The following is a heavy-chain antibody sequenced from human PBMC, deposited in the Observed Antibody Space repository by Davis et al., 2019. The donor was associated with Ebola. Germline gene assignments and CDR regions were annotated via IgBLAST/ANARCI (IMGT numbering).Heavy chain of an antibody. J-gene: IGHJ6*02. CDR1: GGPFSGYY. V-gene: IGHV4-34*01. CDR3: ARFTWCSSTSCYYYYGMDV. CDR2: INHSGNT. Sequence: PSETLSLTCAVYGGPFSGYYWTWIRQSPGKGLEWIGEINHSGNTNYNLSLKSRVTISIDTSKNQFSLKVTSVTAADTAVYYCARFTWCSSTSCYYYYGMDVWGQGTTVTVSS. D-gene: IGHD2-2*01.